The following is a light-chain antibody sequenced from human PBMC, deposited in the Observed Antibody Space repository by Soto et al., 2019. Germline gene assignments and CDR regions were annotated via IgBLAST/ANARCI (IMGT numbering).Light chain of an antibody. CDR3: VAWDDSLNGFV. J-gene: IGLJ1*01. V-gene: IGLV1-44*01. CDR2: GNN. CDR1: GSNIGSHT. Sequence: QSVLTQPPSASGTPRQRVTISCSGSGSNIGSHTVNWYQQLPGTAPKLLINGNNQRPSGVPDRFSGSKSGTSASLAISGLQSEDEADYYCVAWDDSLNGFVFGTGTKVTVL.